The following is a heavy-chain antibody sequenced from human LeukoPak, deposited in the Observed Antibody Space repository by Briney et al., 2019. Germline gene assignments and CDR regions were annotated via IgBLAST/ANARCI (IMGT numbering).Heavy chain of an antibody. CDR3: ARISYDSSGYFDY. Sequence: PGGSLRLSCAASGFTFNSYWMHWVRQVPGKGPVWVSRITSDGTNTNYAESVKGRFTISRDNAKNTLYLQMNSLGAEDTAMYYCARISYDSSGYFDYWGQGTLVTVSS. V-gene: IGHV3-74*01. CDR2: ITSDGTNT. J-gene: IGHJ4*02. CDR1: GFTFNSYW. D-gene: IGHD3-22*01.